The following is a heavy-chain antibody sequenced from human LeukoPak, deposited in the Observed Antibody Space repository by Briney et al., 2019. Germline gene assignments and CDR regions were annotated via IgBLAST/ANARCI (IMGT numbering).Heavy chain of an antibody. CDR1: GFTFGDHA. J-gene: IGHJ6*02. Sequence: GGSLRLSCRGSGFTFGDHAMSWVRQAPGKGLXXXXXXXSKAYRGTTEYAPSVKGRFTISRDDSISIAYLQMNSLITEDTAFYFCTRGPIQLWIHNGMDVWGQGTTVTVSS. CDR3: TRGPIQLWIHNGMDV. V-gene: IGHV3-49*04. D-gene: IGHD1-1*01. CDR2: XXSKAYRGTT.